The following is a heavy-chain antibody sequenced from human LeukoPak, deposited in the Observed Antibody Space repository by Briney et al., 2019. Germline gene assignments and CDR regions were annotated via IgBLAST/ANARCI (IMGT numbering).Heavy chain of an antibody. CDR1: GYTFTGYF. J-gene: IGHJ4*02. V-gene: IGHV1-2*02. D-gene: IGHD5-18*01. CDR2: INPNSGGT. CDR3: ARVPGDTANPY. Sequence: ASVKVSCKASGYTFTGYFMHWVRQAPGQGLEWMGWINPNSGGTNYAQKFQGRVTMIRDTSISTAYMELSRLRSDDTAVYYCARVPGDTANPYWGQGTLVTVSS.